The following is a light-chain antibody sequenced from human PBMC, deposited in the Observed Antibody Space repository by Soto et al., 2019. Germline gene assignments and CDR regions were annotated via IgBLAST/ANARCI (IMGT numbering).Light chain of an antibody. CDR1: QSVSTNY. CDR2: AAS. CDR3: QQYGSSPMYT. J-gene: IGKJ2*01. V-gene: IGKV3-20*01. Sequence: EIVLTQSPGTLSLSPGERATLSCRASQSVSTNYLAWYQQKPGQAPRLLIYAASTRATGIPDRFSGSGSGTDFTLTISRLYPEDFAVYYCQQYGSSPMYTFGQGNKLEIK.